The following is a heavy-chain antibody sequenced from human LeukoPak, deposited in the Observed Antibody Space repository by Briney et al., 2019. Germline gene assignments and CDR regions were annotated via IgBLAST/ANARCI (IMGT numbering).Heavy chain of an antibody. Sequence: SETLSLTCTVSGGSISSYYWSWIRQPPGKGLEWIGYIYYSGSTNYNPSLKSRVTISVDTSKNQFSLKLSSVTAADTAVYYCATTYYYDSSASGAFDIWGQGTMVTVSS. V-gene: IGHV4-59*01. CDR1: GGSISSYY. J-gene: IGHJ3*02. CDR3: ATTYYYDSSASGAFDI. D-gene: IGHD3-22*01. CDR2: IYYSGST.